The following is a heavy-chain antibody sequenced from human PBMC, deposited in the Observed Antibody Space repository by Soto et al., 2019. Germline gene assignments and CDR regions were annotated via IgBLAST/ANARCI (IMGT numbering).Heavy chain of an antibody. V-gene: IGHV1-8*01. J-gene: IGHJ5*02. CDR2: MNPYSGNT. CDR3: ARTRFGAVAST. Sequence: QVQLVQSGAEVKKPGASVKVSCKASGYTFTSYDIHWVRRATGQGPEWMGWMNPYSGNTVYAQKFQGRVTMTRNTAMSTAYMELRSLRSEDTAVYYCARTRFGAVASTWGQGTLVTVSS. CDR1: GYTFTSYD. D-gene: IGHD6-19*01.